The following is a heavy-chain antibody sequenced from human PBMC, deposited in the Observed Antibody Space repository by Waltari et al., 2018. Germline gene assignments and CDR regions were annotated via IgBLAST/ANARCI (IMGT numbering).Heavy chain of an antibody. J-gene: IGHJ3*02. CDR2: TNSDSPSA. CDR3: TRDIYTGSPVEAYDI. Sequence: VQLVESGGGLFTPGGSVRLSCLPSGVAPMTPTPTWVRQAPGEGLEWGATTNSDSPSAYSADSVRARFTIFRDNAGNSLYLQINSLRVEDTAGYYCTRDIYTGSPVEAYDIWGQGTMVTVSS. D-gene: IGHD1-26*01. CDR1: GVAPMTPT. V-gene: IGHV3-21*01.